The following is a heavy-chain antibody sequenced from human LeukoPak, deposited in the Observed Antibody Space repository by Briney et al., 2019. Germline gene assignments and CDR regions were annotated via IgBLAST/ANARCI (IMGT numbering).Heavy chain of an antibody. J-gene: IGHJ4*02. V-gene: IGHV1-18*01. Sequence: ASVNVSCKASGYTFTSYGISWVRQAPGQGLEWMGWISAYNGNTNYAQKLQGRVTMTTDTSTSTAYLELRSLRSDDTAVYYCARDTANYYDSSGLIYGFDYWGQGTLVTVSS. CDR3: ARDTANYYDSSGLIYGFDY. CDR2: ISAYNGNT. D-gene: IGHD3-22*01. CDR1: GYTFTSYG.